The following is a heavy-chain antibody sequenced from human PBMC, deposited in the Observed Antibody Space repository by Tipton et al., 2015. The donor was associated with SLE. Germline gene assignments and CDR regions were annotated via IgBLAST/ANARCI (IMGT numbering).Heavy chain of an antibody. CDR1: GFTFDNYA. D-gene: IGHD1-26*01. J-gene: IGHJ4*02. CDR2: ITGDHNTT. Sequence: GSLRLSCAASGFTFDNYAIHWVRQAPGEGLEWVSLITGDHNTTHYASSVKGRFTISRDNSKNSLYLQMNSLRTEDTAVYYCAKSRSGPYDGVKYWGQGTLVTVSS. CDR3: AKSRSGPYDGVKY. V-gene: IGHV3-43*02.